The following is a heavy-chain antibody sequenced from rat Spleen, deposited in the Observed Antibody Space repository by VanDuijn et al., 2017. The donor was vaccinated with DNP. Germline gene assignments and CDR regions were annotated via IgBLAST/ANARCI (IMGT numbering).Heavy chain of an antibody. V-gene: IGHV5-22*01. CDR3: ARYSFIKRMWDY. D-gene: IGHD1-2*01. Sequence: EVQLVESGGGLVQPGRSLKLSCAASGFTFSDYNMAWVRQAPTKGLEWVAYISYDGGTTYYGDSVKGRFTISRDNAKSTLYLQMNSLRSEDMATYYCARYSFIKRMWDYWGQGVTVTVSS. CDR2: ISYDGGTT. CDR1: GFTFSDYN. J-gene: IGHJ2*01.